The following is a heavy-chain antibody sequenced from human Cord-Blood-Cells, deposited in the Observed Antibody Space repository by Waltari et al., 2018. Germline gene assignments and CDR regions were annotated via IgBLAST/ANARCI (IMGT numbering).Heavy chain of an antibody. Sequence: QVQLVQSGAEVKKPGASVKVSCTASGYTFTSYDIHWVRQATGQGLEGMGWMNPNSGNTGYAQKFQGRVTMTRNTSISTAYMELSSLRSEDTAVYYCARGSRYSSSWYFDYWGQGTLVTVSS. CDR1: GYTFTSYD. V-gene: IGHV1-8*01. CDR3: ARGSRYSSSWYFDY. CDR2: MNPNSGNT. J-gene: IGHJ4*02. D-gene: IGHD6-13*01.